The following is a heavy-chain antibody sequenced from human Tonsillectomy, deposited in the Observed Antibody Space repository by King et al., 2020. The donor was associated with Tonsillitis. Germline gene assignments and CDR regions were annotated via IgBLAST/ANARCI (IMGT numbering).Heavy chain of an antibody. Sequence: QLQESGPGLVKPSETLSLTCTVSVGSISNYYWSWIRQPPGKGLEWIGYIYYSGSTNYNPSLKSRVTITLYTSKTQFSLKVYSVTAGDTAVYYGARDPNGWSYRGNGLDVWGQGTTVTVSS. CDR3: ARDPNGWSYRGNGLDV. D-gene: IGHD1-26*01. V-gene: IGHV4-59*01. CDR1: VGSISNYY. CDR2: IYYSGST. J-gene: IGHJ6*02.